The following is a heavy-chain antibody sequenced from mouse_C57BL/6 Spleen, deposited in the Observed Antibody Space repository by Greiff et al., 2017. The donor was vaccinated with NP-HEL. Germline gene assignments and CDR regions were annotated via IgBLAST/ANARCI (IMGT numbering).Heavy chain of an antibody. Sequence: QVQLQQPGAELVKPGASVKLSCKASGYTFTSYWMHWVKQRPGRGLEWIGRIDPHSGGTKYNEKFKSKATLTVDKPSSTAYMQLSSLTSEDSAFYYCARRGIRSLAMDYWGQGTSVTVSS. V-gene: IGHV1-72*01. D-gene: IGHD6-2*01. CDR2: IDPHSGGT. CDR3: ARRGIRSLAMDY. CDR1: GYTFTSYW. J-gene: IGHJ4*01.